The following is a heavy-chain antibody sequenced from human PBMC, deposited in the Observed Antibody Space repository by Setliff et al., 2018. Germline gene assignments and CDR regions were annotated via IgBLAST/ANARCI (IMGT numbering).Heavy chain of an antibody. V-gene: IGHV3-72*01. J-gene: IGHJ5*02. D-gene: IGHD3-3*01. Sequence: PGGSLRLSCAASGLTITNYYMDWVRQAPGKGLEWVGRIRDKANRYTTEYAASVKGRFTISRDSSKNTLYLQMGSLRAEDMAVYYCARGRTPAIFGLALNWFDPWGQGTLVTVSS. CDR1: GLTITNYY. CDR3: ARGRTPAIFGLALNWFDP. CDR2: IRDKANRYTT.